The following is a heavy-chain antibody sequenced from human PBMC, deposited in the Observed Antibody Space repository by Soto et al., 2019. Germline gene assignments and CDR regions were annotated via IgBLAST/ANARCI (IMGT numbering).Heavy chain of an antibody. CDR2: IYWNGET. D-gene: IGHD1-20*01. CDR1: GFSLSTGGVG. Sequence: SGPTGVNPTHTLTLTCNFSGFSLSTGGVGVAWVRQPPGKALEWLTLIYWNGETRTSPSLENRLTVTKDASKNQVALTMTNMDPVDTATYYCAHLPTFADYNLDYWGQGIRVTVSS. CDR3: AHLPTFADYNLDY. J-gene: IGHJ4*02. V-gene: IGHV2-5*01.